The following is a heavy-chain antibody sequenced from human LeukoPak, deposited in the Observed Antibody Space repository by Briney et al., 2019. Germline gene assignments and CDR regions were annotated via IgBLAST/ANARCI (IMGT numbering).Heavy chain of an antibody. V-gene: IGHV3-21*01. CDR3: ARQSSGIAATDKIDY. J-gene: IGHJ4*02. CDR1: GFTFSRYS. D-gene: IGHD6-13*01. Sequence: GGSLRLSCAASGFTFSRYSMTWIRQAPGKGLEWVSSFTSMSRTIYYADSVKGRFTISRDDAKESLYLQMNSLRAEDTAIYYCARQSSGIAATDKIDYWGQGALVTVSS. CDR2: FTSMSRTI.